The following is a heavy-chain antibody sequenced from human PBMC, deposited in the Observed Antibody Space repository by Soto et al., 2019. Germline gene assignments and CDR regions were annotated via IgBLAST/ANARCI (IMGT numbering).Heavy chain of an antibody. CDR1: GDSYSISTFS. V-gene: IGHV4-30-2*01. Sequence: PSETLSLTCNMSGDSYSISTFSWSWIRHPPGKALQWIGFIYQSGVTSYNPSLASRVSISLDRSNNQCSLELKSVTAADTAVYFCAGMPYTSGLRFDPWGPGTLVTVSS. CDR3: AGMPYTSGLRFDP. D-gene: IGHD6-19*01. CDR2: IYQSGVT. J-gene: IGHJ5*02.